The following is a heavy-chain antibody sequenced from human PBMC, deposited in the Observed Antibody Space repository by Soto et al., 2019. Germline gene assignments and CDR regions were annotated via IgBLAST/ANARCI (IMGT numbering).Heavy chain of an antibody. J-gene: IGHJ4*02. CDR3: ARDHGGGITFE. CDR2: ISAYNGNT. V-gene: IGHV1-18*01. CDR1: GYTFTSYA. Sequence: ASVKVSCKTSGYTFTSYAISWVRQAPGQGLEWMGWISAYNGNTKYAQKLQGRVTMTTDTSTSTAYMDLRSLRSDDTAAYYCARDHGGGITFEWGQGTQVTVSS. D-gene: IGHD3-16*01.